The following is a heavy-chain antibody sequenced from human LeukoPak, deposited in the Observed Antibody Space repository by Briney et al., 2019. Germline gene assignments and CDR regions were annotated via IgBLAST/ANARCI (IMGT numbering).Heavy chain of an antibody. CDR3: ARPYYYDSRIDP. D-gene: IGHD3-22*01. CDR2: MYYSGST. J-gene: IGHJ5*02. CDR1: GVSISSGDYY. Sequence: SETLSLTCTVSGVSISSGDYYWSWIRQPPGKGLGWIGYMYYSGSTYYNPSLKGRVIISLDTSKNQLSLKLWSVIAADSSVYYCARPYYYDSRIDPGGQGKLVTVYS. V-gene: IGHV4-30-4*01.